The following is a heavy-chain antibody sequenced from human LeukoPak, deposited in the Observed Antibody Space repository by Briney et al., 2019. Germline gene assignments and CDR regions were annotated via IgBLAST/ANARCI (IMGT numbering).Heavy chain of an antibody. D-gene: IGHD3-10*01. V-gene: IGHV1-8*01. CDR1: GYTFTSYD. J-gene: IGHJ6*02. CDR2: MNPNSGNT. CDR3: AGGGYGSGSWFYYYYGMDV. Sequence: GASVNVSCKASGYTFTSYDINWVRQATGQGLEWMGWMNPNSGNTGYAQKFQGRVTMTRNTSISTAYMELSSLRSEDTAVYYCAGGGYGSGSWFYYYYGMDVWGQGTTVTVSS.